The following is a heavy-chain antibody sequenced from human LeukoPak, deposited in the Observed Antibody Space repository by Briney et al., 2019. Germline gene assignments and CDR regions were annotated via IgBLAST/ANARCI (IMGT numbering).Heavy chain of an antibody. CDR3: ARVIVTDYYDSSGYLDA. CDR1: GGSINRYY. Sequence: SETLSLTCTVSGGSINRYYWSWIRQPPGKGLEWIGYIYYSGSTNYNPSLKSRVTISVDTSKNQFSLKLSSVTAADTAVYYCARVIVTDYYDSSGYLDAWGQGTLVTVSS. V-gene: IGHV4-59*01. D-gene: IGHD3-22*01. J-gene: IGHJ5*02. CDR2: IYYSGST.